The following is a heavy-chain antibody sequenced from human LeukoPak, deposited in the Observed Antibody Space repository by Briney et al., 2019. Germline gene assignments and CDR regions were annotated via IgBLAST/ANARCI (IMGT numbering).Heavy chain of an antibody. D-gene: IGHD2-8*01. V-gene: IGHV3-7*01. CDR1: GFTFNSYW. J-gene: IGHJ4*02. Sequence: GGSLRLSCAASGFTFNSYWVNWVRQAPGKGLEWVANIKQDGSEKYYVDSVKGRFTISRDNAKNSLYLQMNSLRAEDTAVYYCARDRVMVYDYWGQGTLVTVSS. CDR2: IKQDGSEK. CDR3: ARDRVMVYDY.